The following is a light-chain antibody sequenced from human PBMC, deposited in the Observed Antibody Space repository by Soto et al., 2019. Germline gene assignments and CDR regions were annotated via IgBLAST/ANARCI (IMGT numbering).Light chain of an antibody. CDR2: KAS. Sequence: DIQMTQSPSTLSASVGDRVTITCRASQSISSWLAWYQQKPGKAPHLLIYKASSLESGVPSRFSGSGSGTEFTLTISSLQPDDFAKYYCQQYNSYSLTFGGGTKVEI. CDR1: QSISSW. CDR3: QQYNSYSLT. V-gene: IGKV1-5*03. J-gene: IGKJ4*01.